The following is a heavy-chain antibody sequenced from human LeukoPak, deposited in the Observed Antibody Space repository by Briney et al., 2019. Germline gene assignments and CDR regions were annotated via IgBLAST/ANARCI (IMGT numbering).Heavy chain of an antibody. CDR3: ARMSDSSSWGGFDY. CDR1: GGSISSSNW. D-gene: IGHD6-13*01. J-gene: IGHJ4*02. V-gene: IGHV4-4*02. CDR2: IYHSGST. Sequence: SETLSLTCAVSGGSISSSNWWSWVRQPPGKGLEWIGEIYHSGSTNYNPSLKSRVTISVDKSENQFSLKLSSVTAADTAVYYCARMSDSSSWGGFDYWGQGTLVTVSS.